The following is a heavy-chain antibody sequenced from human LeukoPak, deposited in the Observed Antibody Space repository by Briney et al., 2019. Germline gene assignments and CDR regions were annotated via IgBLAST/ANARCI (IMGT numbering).Heavy chain of an antibody. J-gene: IGHJ6*02. CDR3: AKDGRYYDILTGYHYGMDV. D-gene: IGHD3-9*01. CDR1: GFTFDDYA. CDR2: ISWNSGSI. Sequence: GGSLRLSCAASGFTFDDYAMHWVRQAPGKGLEWVSGISWNSGSIGYADSVKGRFTISRDNAKNSLYLQMNSLRAEDTALYYCAKDGRYYDILTGYHYGMDVWGQGNTVTVSS. V-gene: IGHV3-9*01.